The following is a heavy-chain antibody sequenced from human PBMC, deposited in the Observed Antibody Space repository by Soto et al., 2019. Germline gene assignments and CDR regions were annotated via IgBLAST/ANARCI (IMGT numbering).Heavy chain of an antibody. CDR2: VTGPGSGT. Sequence: GGSLRLSCAASGFTFSSRSMSWVRQAPGKGLAWVASVTGPGSGTYYADSVRGRFTISRDNSKNTLFLQMNSLGVEDTAIYYCASRTYGRGPHYWGQGTLVTVSS. D-gene: IGHD4-17*01. CDR1: GFTFSSRS. CDR3: ASRTYGRGPHY. V-gene: IGHV3-23*01. J-gene: IGHJ4*02.